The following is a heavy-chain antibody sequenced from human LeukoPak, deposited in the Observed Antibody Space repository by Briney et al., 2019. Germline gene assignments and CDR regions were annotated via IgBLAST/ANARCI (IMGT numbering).Heavy chain of an antibody. CDR1: GGSISSYY. Sequence: SETLSLTCTVSGGSISSYYWSWIRQPPGKGLEWIGYIYYSGSTNYNPSLKSRVTISVDTSKNQFSLKLSSVTAADTAVYYCASGRGSYLFGYWGQGTLVTVSS. V-gene: IGHV4-59*01. CDR3: ASGRGSYLFGY. CDR2: IYYSGST. D-gene: IGHD1-26*01. J-gene: IGHJ4*02.